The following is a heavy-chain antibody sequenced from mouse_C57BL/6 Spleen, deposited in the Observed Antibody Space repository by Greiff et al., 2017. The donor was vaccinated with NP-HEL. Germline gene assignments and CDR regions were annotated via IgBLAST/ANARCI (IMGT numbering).Heavy chain of an antibody. V-gene: IGHV1-59*01. CDR2: IDPSDSYT. CDR1: GYTFTSYW. CDR3: ARSRSFYYGSSLDY. J-gene: IGHJ2*01. Sequence: VQLQQPGAELVRPGTSVKLSCKASGYTFTSYWMHWVKQRPGQGLEWIGVIDPSDSYTNYNQKFKGKATLTVDTSSSTAYMQLSSLTSEDSAVYYCARSRSFYYGSSLDYWGQGTTLTVSS. D-gene: IGHD1-1*01.